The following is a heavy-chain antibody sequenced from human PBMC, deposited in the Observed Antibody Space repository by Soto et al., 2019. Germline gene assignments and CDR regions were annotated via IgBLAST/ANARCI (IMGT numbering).Heavy chain of an antibody. V-gene: IGHV3-23*01. CDR2: IIGNGDMT. CDR1: GFTFDNYG. CDR3: AKDLDYGDSFPFDG. Sequence: EVQLLEAGGGFVQPGGSLRLSCAASGFTFDNYGMSWVRQAPGKGLEWVSAIIGNGDMTYYADSVKGRFTISRDNSKNTLYLPMNNLRAEDMAIYYCAKDLDYGDSFPFDGWGQGTLVTVSS. J-gene: IGHJ4*02. D-gene: IGHD4-17*01.